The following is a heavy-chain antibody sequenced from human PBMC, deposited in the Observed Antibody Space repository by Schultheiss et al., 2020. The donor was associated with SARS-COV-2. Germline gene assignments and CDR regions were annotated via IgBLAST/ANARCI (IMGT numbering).Heavy chain of an antibody. CDR2: ISSSSSYI. V-gene: IGHV3-21*01. D-gene: IGHD5-18*01. Sequence: GGSLRLSCAASGFTFSSYAMSWVRQAPGKGLEWVSSISSSSSYIYYADSVKGRFTISRDNSKNTLYLQMNSLRAEDTAVYYCASQRILDYWGQGTLVTVSS. CDR1: GFTFSSYA. J-gene: IGHJ4*02. CDR3: ASQRILDY.